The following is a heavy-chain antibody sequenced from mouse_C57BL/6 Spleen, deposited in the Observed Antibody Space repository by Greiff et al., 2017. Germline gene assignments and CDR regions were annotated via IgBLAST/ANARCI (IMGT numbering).Heavy chain of an antibody. J-gene: IGHJ2*01. CDR3: AIAYYSNYGYFDY. Sequence: VQLQQPGAELVRPGSSVKLSCKASGYTFTSYWMHWVKQRPIQGLEWIGNIDPSDSETHYNQKFKDKATLTVDKSSSTAYMQLSSLTSEDSAVYYCAIAYYSNYGYFDYWAKAPLSQSPQ. V-gene: IGHV1-52*01. D-gene: IGHD2-5*01. CDR2: IDPSDSET. CDR1: GYTFTSYW.